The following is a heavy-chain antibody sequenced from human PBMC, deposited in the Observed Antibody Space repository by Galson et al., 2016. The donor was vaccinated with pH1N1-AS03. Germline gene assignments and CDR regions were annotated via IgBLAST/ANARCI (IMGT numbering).Heavy chain of an antibody. J-gene: IGHJ3*02. CDR1: GGTFSRST. D-gene: IGHD5-18*01. V-gene: IGHV1-69*13. CDR2: IIPIFNTI. CDR3: CVSVTPSSFTDAFDI. Sequence: SVKVSCKASGGTFSRSTISWVRQAPGHGLEWMGRIIPIFNTINYAQKLRGRVTMTVDESTSTAYMDLSSLRYEDSAIYYCCVSVTPSSFTDAFDIWGRGTMVTVSS.